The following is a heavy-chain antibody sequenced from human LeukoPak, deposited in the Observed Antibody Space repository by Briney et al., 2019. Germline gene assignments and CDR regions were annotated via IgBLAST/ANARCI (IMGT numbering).Heavy chain of an antibody. Sequence: GRSLRLSCAASGFTFSSYSMNWVRQAPGKGLEWVSSISSSSSYIYYADSVKGRFTISRDNAKNSLYLQMNSLRAEDTAVYYCARWCSSTSCYIYYMDVWGKGTTVTVSS. CDR2: ISSSSSYI. V-gene: IGHV3-21*01. CDR1: GFTFSSYS. J-gene: IGHJ6*03. CDR3: ARWCSSTSCYIYYMDV. D-gene: IGHD2-2*02.